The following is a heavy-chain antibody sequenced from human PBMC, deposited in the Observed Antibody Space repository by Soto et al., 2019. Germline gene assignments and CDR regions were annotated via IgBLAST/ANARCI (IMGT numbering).Heavy chain of an antibody. Sequence: QITLKESGPTLVKPTQTLTLTCTFSGFSLSTSGVGVGWIRQPPGKALEWLALIYWDDDKRYSPSLKSRLTITKDPSKNQVVLTMTNMYPEETATYYCAHGRTEDYYGGDWYFDLWGRGTLVTVSS. J-gene: IGHJ2*01. CDR2: IYWDDDK. CDR3: AHGRTEDYYGGDWYFDL. CDR1: GFSLSTSGVG. D-gene: IGHD4-17*01. V-gene: IGHV2-5*02.